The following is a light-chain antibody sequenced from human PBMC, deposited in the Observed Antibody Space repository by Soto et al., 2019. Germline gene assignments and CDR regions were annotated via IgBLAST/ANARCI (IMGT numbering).Light chain of an antibody. Sequence: EKVLTQAPGTLSLSPGERAPLSCRATQSVRSSHLAWYQQKPGQAPRLLIYGASSRVTGIPDRFSGSGSGTDFTLTSSTLQPEDLAVYYCQQYGSSPETFGQGTKVEIK. J-gene: IGKJ1*01. V-gene: IGKV3-20*01. CDR2: GAS. CDR3: QQYGSSPET. CDR1: QSVRSSH.